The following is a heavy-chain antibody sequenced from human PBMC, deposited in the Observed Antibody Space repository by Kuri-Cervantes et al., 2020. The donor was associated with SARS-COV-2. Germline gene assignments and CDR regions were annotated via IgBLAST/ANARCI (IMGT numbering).Heavy chain of an antibody. Sequence: LRLSCTVSGGSISSGSYYWSWIRQPAGKGLEWIGRIYTSGSTNYNPSLKSRVTISVDTSKNQFSLKLSSVTAADTAVYYCAGALISSSWAYYMDVWGKGTTVTVSS. CDR1: GGSISSGSYY. J-gene: IGHJ6*03. D-gene: IGHD6-13*01. CDR3: AGALISSSWAYYMDV. V-gene: IGHV4-61*02. CDR2: IYTSGST.